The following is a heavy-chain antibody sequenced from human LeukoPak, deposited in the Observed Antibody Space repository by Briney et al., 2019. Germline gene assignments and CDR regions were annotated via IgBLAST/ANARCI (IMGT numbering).Heavy chain of an antibody. V-gene: IGHV4-59*02. J-gene: IGHJ2*01. Sequence: SETLSLTCTVSSASVSSYYWSWVRQPPGGGLEWIGYISNSGSPSYNPSFKSRVTFSADTSKNHLSLKLNSVTPADTAVYFCAGGGGGPLGRGGRGPLAPVS. CDR1: SASVSSYY. CDR2: ISNSGSP. CDR3: AGGGGGPLGR. D-gene: IGHD3-16*01.